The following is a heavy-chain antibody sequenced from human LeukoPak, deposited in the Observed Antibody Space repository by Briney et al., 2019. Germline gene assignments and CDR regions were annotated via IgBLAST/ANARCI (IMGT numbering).Heavy chain of an antibody. CDR1: GFTFSSYA. CDR3: AKAASPVHSRNWFDS. CDR2: ISGSGTNT. J-gene: IGHJ5*01. V-gene: IGHV3-23*01. D-gene: IGHD6-13*01. Sequence: GGSLRLSCAASGFTFSSYAMSWVRQAPGKGLEWVSSISGSGTNTDYADSVKGRFTISRDNTKNTVNVQMNSLRAEDTAVYYCAKAASPVHSRNWFDSWGQGTLVTVSS.